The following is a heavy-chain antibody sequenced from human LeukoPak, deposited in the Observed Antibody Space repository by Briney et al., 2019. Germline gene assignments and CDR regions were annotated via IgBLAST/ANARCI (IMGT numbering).Heavy chain of an antibody. J-gene: IGHJ4*02. D-gene: IGHD6-19*01. CDR3: ARDRGIAVFDY. CDR1: GGSISSYY. CDR2: IYYSGST. V-gene: IGHV4-59*01. Sequence: PSETLSLTCTVSGGSISSYYWSWIRQPPGKGLEWIGDIYYSGSTNYNPSLKIRVTISVDTSKNQFSLKLSSVTAADTAVYYCARDRGIAVFDYWGQGTLVTVSS.